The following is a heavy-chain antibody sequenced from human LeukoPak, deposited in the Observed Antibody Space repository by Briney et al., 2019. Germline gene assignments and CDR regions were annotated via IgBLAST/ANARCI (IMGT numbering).Heavy chain of an antibody. D-gene: IGHD2-8*01. CDR1: GFTFTNYW. V-gene: IGHV3-74*01. CDR3: ARVVMGMGGAFDI. J-gene: IGHJ3*02. Sequence: PGGSLRLSCAASGFTFTNYWMHWVRQAPGKGRVWVSRIDSDGSTSNYADSVKGRFTISRDNAKDTLYLQMSSLRAEDTAVYYCARVVMGMGGAFDIWGHGTMVTVSS. CDR2: IDSDGSTS.